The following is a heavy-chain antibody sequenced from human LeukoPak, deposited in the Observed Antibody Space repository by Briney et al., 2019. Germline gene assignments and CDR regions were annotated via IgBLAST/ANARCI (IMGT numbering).Heavy chain of an antibody. CDR1: GFTFSDYY. J-gene: IGHJ6*03. D-gene: IGHD6-19*01. CDR3: ARDSPQTGWLVLASLYYMDV. V-gene: IGHV3-11*01. Sequence: GGSLRLSCAASGFTFSDYYMSWIRQAPGKGLEWVSYISSSGSTIYYADSVKGQFTISRDNAKNSLYLQMNSLRAEDTAVYYCARDSPQTGWLVLASLYYMDVWGKGTTVTVSS. CDR2: ISSSGSTI.